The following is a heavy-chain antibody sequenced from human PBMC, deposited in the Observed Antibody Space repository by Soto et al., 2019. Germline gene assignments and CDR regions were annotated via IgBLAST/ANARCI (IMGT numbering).Heavy chain of an antibody. V-gene: IGHV2-26*01. CDR3: ARDYDNLHYGMDV. J-gene: IGHJ6*02. Sequence: QVTLKESGPVLVKPTETLTLTCTVSGFSLSNPRMAVSWIRQPPGKALEWLAHIFSNDEKSYRTSLKSRLTISKDTSNSQVVLTMTTMDPEDTATYYCARDYDNLHYGMDVWGQGTTVTVSS. CDR2: IFSNDEK. D-gene: IGHD3-9*01. CDR1: GFSLSNPRMA.